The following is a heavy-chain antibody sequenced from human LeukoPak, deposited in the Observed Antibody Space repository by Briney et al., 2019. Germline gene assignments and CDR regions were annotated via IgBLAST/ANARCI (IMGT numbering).Heavy chain of an antibody. J-gene: IGHJ4*02. Sequence: GGSLRLSCAASGFTFSSYEMNWVRQAPGKGLEWVSYIRSSGNTIYYADSVKGRFNISRDNAKMPLYLQMNSQRAEYTAVYYCARFTTLMGAKWSIYFDYWGQGTLVTVSS. CDR1: GFTFSSYE. CDR2: IRSSGNTI. V-gene: IGHV3-48*03. CDR3: ARFTTLMGAKWSIYFDY. D-gene: IGHD1-26*01.